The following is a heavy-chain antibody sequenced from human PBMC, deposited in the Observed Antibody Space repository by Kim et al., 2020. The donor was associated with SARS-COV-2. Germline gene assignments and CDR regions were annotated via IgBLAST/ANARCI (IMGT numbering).Heavy chain of an antibody. CDR2: IYSGGSK. CDR3: ARKALYDDVWGTYTPQV. Sequence: GGSLRLSCAASGFTVSSNYMSWVRQAPGKGLEWVSVIYSGGSKYYADSVKGRFTISRDNSKNTLFLQMNSLRAEDTAVYYCARKALYDDVWGTYTPQVWGQGTMVTVSS. V-gene: IGHV3-53*01. D-gene: IGHD3-16*01. J-gene: IGHJ3*01. CDR1: GFTVSSNY.